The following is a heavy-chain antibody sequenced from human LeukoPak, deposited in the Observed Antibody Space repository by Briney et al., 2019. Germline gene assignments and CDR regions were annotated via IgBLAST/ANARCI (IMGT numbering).Heavy chain of an antibody. CDR3: ARGRNYDFWSGYHRYYFDY. Sequence: SETLSLTCAVYGGSFSGYYWSWIRQPPGKGLEWIGEINHSGSTNYNPSLKSRVTISVDTSKNQFSLKLSSVTAADTAVYYCARGRNYDFWSGYHRYYFDYWGQGTLVTVSS. V-gene: IGHV4-34*01. CDR1: GGSFSGYY. D-gene: IGHD3-3*01. CDR2: INHSGST. J-gene: IGHJ4*02.